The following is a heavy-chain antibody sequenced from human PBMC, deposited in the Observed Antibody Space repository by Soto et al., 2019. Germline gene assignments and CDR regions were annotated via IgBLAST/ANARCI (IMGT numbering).Heavy chain of an antibody. D-gene: IGHD3-22*01. CDR3: ARTYDSSGPNSGGYGFDI. CDR1: GDSISSYY. Sequence: QVQLQESGPGLVQPSETLSLICTVSGDSISSYYWSWIRQPPGKGLEWIAYIYYIGSTTNYNPSLQTQFTISVDTSKNQFSLKLSSVTAADTAVYYCARTYDSSGPNSGGYGFDIWGQGTMVTVSS. V-gene: IGHV4-59*01. J-gene: IGHJ3*02. CDR2: IYYIGSTT.